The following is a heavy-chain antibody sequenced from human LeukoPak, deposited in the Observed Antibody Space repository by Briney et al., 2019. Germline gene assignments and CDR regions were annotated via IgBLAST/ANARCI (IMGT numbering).Heavy chain of an antibody. Sequence: SQTLSLTCAISGDSVSSNSAAWNWIRQSPSRGLEWLGRTYYRSKWYNDYAVSVKSRITINPDTSKNQFSLQLSSVTAADTAVYYCARAEYSSSLVDYWGQGTLVTVSS. CDR2: TYYRSKWYN. CDR1: GDSVSSNSAA. J-gene: IGHJ4*02. CDR3: ARAEYSSSLVDY. D-gene: IGHD6-6*01. V-gene: IGHV6-1*01.